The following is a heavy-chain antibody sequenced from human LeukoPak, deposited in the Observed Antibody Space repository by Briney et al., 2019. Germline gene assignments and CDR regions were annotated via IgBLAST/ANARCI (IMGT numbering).Heavy chain of an antibody. J-gene: IGHJ4*02. CDR1: GFTFSSYG. CDR3: ARDVGGSLDY. D-gene: IGHD1-26*01. Sequence: PGRALRLSCAASGFTFSSYGMHWGRQAPGKGLEWVAVIWYDGSNKYYADSVKGRFTISRDNSKNTLYLQMNSLRAEDTAVYYCARDVGGSLDYWGQGTLVTVSS. V-gene: IGHV3-33*01. CDR2: IWYDGSNK.